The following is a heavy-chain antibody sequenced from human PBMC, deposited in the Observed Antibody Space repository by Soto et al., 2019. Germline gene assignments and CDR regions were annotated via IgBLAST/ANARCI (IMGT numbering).Heavy chain of an antibody. V-gene: IGHV4-59*01. CDR3: ARGKMATIFGRFAFDI. Sequence: SETLSLTCTVSGGSISSYYWSWIRQPPGKGLEWIGYIYYSGSTNYNPSLKSRVTISVDTSKNQFSLKLSSVTAADTPVYYCARGKMATIFGRFAFDIWGQGTMVTVSS. CDR1: GGSISSYY. CDR2: IYYSGST. D-gene: IGHD5-12*01. J-gene: IGHJ3*02.